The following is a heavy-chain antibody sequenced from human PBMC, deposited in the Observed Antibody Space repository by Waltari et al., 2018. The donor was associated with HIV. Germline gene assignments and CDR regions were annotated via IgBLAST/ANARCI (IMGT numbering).Heavy chain of an antibody. J-gene: IGHJ6*02. V-gene: IGHV4-34*01. CDR2: INHSGGT. CDR3: ARGFYWLLHRDGMDV. CDR1: GGSFGEYY. Sequence: QVRLQQWGAGLLKPSETLSLTCAVSGGSFGEYYWTWIRQPPGKGLEWIGEINHSGGTTYNPSLKSRVTISVDTSKSQVSLNLSSVTAADTAVYYCARGFYWLLHRDGMDVWGQGTTVTVSS. D-gene: IGHD6-19*01.